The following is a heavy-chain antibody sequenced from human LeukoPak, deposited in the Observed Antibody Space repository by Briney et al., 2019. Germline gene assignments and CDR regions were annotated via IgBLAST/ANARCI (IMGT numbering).Heavy chain of an antibody. V-gene: IGHV3-48*01. CDR1: GFTFGTCS. CDR3: ARGSVRGYYDVDAFDI. Sequence: PGGSLRLSCAASGFTFGTCSVNWVRQAPGKGLDWVSYISSSSGTIYYADSVKGRFTISRDNAKSSLYLQMNSLRAEDTAVYYCARGSVRGYYDVDAFDIWGQGTMVTVSS. CDR2: ISSSSGTI. J-gene: IGHJ3*02. D-gene: IGHD3-22*01.